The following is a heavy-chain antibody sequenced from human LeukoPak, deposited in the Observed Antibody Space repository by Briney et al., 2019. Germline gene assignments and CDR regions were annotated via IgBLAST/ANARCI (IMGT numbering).Heavy chain of an antibody. CDR3: AREDWIYDILTGSSQYYYYYMDV. Sequence: GASVKVSCKASGYTFTSYGISWVRQAPGQGLEWMGWINPNSGGTNYAQKFQGRVTMTRDTSISTAYMELSRLRSDDTAVYYCAREDWIYDILTGSSQYYYYYMDVWGKGTTVTVSS. CDR2: INPNSGGT. D-gene: IGHD3-9*01. V-gene: IGHV1-2*02. CDR1: GYTFTSYG. J-gene: IGHJ6*03.